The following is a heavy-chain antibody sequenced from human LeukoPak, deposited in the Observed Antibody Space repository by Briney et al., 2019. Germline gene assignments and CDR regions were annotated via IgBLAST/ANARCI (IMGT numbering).Heavy chain of an antibody. Sequence: PGGSLRLSCAASGFSLRSYAIHWVRQAPGKGLEYVSAMSHDGGTTYYADSVKGRFTVSRHNSRNMVYLQMGGLRAEDMAVYYCTRGSRPLYFDFWGQGTQVTVSS. J-gene: IGHJ4*02. CDR3: TRGSRPLYFDF. D-gene: IGHD6-19*01. CDR2: MSHDGGTT. CDR1: GFSLRSYA. V-gene: IGHV3-64*02.